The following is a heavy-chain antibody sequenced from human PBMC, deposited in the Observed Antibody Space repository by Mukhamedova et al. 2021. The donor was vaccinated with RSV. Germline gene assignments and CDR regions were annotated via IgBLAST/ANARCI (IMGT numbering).Heavy chain of an antibody. V-gene: IGHV2-5*01. Sequence: GFSLSTNIVGVGWIRQPPGKALEWLAVINGNGDKCYNPSLESRLTISKDTSKNLVVLTMTNVDPVDTATYYCAHRPGPYGSGSYFD. CDR2: INGNGDK. J-gene: IGHJ4*01. CDR3: AHRPGPYGSGSYFD. CDR1: GFSLSTNIVG. D-gene: IGHD3-10*01.